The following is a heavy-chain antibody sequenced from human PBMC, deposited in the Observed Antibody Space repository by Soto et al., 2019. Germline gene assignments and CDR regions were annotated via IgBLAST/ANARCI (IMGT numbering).Heavy chain of an antibody. CDR2: IRSSSGTI. CDR3: ARAGIVAPYMGV. Sequence: GGSLRLSCAASGFTFSSYSMNWVRQAPGKGLEWVIYIRSSSGTIYKADSVKGRFTISRDNAKNSLYLQMNSLRAEDTAVYYCARAGIVAPYMGVWGKGTTVSVSS. J-gene: IGHJ6*03. CDR1: GFTFSSYS. D-gene: IGHD5-12*01. V-gene: IGHV3-48*01.